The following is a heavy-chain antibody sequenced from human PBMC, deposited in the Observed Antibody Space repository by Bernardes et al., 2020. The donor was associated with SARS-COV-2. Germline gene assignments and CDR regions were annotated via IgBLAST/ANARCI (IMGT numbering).Heavy chain of an antibody. CDR2: ITTYNGNT. CDR3: ARDDAFDI. J-gene: IGHJ3*02. CDR1: GYTFTRHG. V-gene: IGHV1-18*04. Sequence: ASVKVSCKASGYTFTRHGISWVRQAPGQGLEWMGWITTYNGNTTYAQKFQGRVTMTTDTSTSTVYMELRSLRSDDTAVYYCARDDAFDIWGQGTMVTVSS.